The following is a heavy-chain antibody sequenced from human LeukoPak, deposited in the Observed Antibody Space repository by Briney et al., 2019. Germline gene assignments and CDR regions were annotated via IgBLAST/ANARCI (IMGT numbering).Heavy chain of an antibody. Sequence: GGSLRLSCAASGFTFSSYEMNWVRQAPGKGLEWVSYISSSGSTIYYADSVKGRFTISRDNAKNSLYLQMNSLRAEDTAVYYCARDTRWLQSEGDFDYWGQGTLVTVSS. CDR1: GFTFSSYE. CDR3: ARDTRWLQSEGDFDY. CDR2: ISSSGSTI. J-gene: IGHJ4*02. V-gene: IGHV3-48*03. D-gene: IGHD5-24*01.